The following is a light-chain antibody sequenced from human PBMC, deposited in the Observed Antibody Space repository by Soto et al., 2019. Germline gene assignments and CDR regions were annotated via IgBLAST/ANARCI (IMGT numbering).Light chain of an antibody. V-gene: IGKV1-12*01. CDR1: LDISNS. Sequence: DIPMTQSPSSVSASVGDRLTITCRASLDISNSLACYQQTPGKAPKLLLRGASSLHRGVPSKFSGSGAGTEFTLTISSLQPEDFATYYCQQTSAFPRTFGQGTKVDVK. CDR3: QQTSAFPRT. J-gene: IGKJ1*01. CDR2: GAS.